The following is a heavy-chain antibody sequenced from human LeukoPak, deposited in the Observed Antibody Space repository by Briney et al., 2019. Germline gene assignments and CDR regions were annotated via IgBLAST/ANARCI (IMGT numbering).Heavy chain of an antibody. CDR3: AQSLGSGNWIGNWFDP. J-gene: IGHJ5*02. Sequence: SETLSLTCTVSGGSISSSSHSWGWIRQPPGKGLEWTGTIYYTGRTYYNPSLESRLTISVHTSKNQFSLKLTSVTAADTAIYYCAQSLGSGNWIGNWFDPWGQGTLVTVSS. CDR2: IYYTGRT. D-gene: IGHD1-1*01. V-gene: IGHV4-39*01. CDR1: GGSISSSSHS.